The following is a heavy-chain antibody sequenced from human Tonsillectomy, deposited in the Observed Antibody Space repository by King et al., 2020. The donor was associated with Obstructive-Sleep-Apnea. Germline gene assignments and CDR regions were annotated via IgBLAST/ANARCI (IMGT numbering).Heavy chain of an antibody. CDR1: RFTFSSYG. J-gene: IGHJ1*01. D-gene: IGHD4-23*01. CDR3: AKDREVVTPIEYFQH. V-gene: IGHV3-30*02. CDR2: IRYDGSNK. Sequence: VQLVESGGGVVQPGGSLRLSCAASRFTFSSYGMHWVRQAPGKGLEWVAFIRYDGSNKYYADSVKGRFTISRDNSKNTLYLQMNSLRAEDTAVYYCAKDREVVTPIEYFQHWGQGTLVTVSS.